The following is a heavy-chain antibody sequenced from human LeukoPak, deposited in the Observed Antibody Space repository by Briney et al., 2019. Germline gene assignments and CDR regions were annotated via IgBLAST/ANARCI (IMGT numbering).Heavy chain of an antibody. J-gene: IGHJ4*02. CDR1: GYTFTSYY. D-gene: IGHD3-3*01. CDR3: ARVKYDFWSGYHAYYFDY. V-gene: IGHV1-46*01. Sequence: GASVKVSCKASGYTFTSYYMHWVRQAPGQGFEWMGIINPSGGSTSYAQKFQGRVTMTRDTSTSTVYMELSSLRSEDTAVYYCARVKYDFWSGYHAYYFDYWGQGTLVTVSS. CDR2: INPSGGST.